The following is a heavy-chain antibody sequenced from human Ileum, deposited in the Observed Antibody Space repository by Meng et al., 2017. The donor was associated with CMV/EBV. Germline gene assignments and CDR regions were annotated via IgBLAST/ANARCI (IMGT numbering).Heavy chain of an antibody. V-gene: IGHV4-34*01. J-gene: IGHJ4*02. Sequence: QVQLQQWGAGLLKPSDPLSLMCAVQGSAFSDYYWTWIRQFPGKGLEWIGEINHRGNTNYNPSLKSRVTISIDTSRNQFSLKLTSVTATDKAVYYCARASPQRRFLSYWGQGTLVTVSS. D-gene: IGHD3-3*01. CDR1: GSAFSDYY. CDR2: INHRGNT. CDR3: ARASPQRRFLSY.